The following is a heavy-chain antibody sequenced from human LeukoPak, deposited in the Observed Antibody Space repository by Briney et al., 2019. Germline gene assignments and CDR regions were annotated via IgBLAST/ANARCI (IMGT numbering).Heavy chain of an antibody. D-gene: IGHD2-2*01. Sequence: ASVKVSCKASGHTFTGYYMHWVRQAPGQGLEWMGRINPNSGGTNYAQKFQGRATMTRDTSISTAYMELSRLRSDDTAVYYCARDPLVPAAQTDWFDPWGQGTLVTVSS. CDR2: INPNSGGT. CDR3: ARDPLVPAAQTDWFDP. V-gene: IGHV1-2*06. CDR1: GHTFTGYY. J-gene: IGHJ5*02.